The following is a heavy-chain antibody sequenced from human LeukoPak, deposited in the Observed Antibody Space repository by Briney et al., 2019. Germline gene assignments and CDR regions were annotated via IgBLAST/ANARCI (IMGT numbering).Heavy chain of an antibody. CDR3: ATRPDGNDVPYFDY. Sequence: PGGSQRLSCAASGLTVGFKCMSWVRQAPGKGLEWVSIIYSGGSSYYADSVKGRFTVSRDTSKNTLYLQMNSLRAEDTAVYYCATRPDGNDVPYFDYWGQGTLVTVSS. D-gene: IGHD5-12*01. CDR2: IYSGGSS. V-gene: IGHV3-66*01. CDR1: GLTVGFKC. J-gene: IGHJ4*02.